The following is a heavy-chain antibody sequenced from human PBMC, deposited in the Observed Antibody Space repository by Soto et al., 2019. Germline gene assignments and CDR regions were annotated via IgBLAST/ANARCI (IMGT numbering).Heavy chain of an antibody. CDR3: ARAEAYSGGWYAFDI. CDR1: GYTFTSYA. Sequence: ASVKVSCKASGYTFTSYAMHWVRQAPGQRLEWMGWINAGNGNTKYSQKFQGRVTITRDTSASTAYMELSSLRSEDTAVYYCARAEAYSGGWYAFDIWGQGTMVTVSS. V-gene: IGHV1-3*01. J-gene: IGHJ3*02. D-gene: IGHD6-19*01. CDR2: INAGNGNT.